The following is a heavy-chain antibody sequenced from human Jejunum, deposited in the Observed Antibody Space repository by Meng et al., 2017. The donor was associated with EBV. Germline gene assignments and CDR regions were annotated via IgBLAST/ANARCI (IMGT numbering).Heavy chain of an antibody. CDR3: AKDRNYYIDY. CDR2: IKSDGSGT. J-gene: IGHJ4*02. Sequence: EVRLVGLGGGLVQVVGSLRLSWSASGFTFSSYWMHWVRQAPGKGLVWVSRIKSDGSGTSYADSVKDRFTISRDNAKNTLYLQMNSLRAEDTAVYYCAKDRNYYIDYWGQGTLVTVSS. CDR1: GFTFSSYW. V-gene: IGHV3-74*01.